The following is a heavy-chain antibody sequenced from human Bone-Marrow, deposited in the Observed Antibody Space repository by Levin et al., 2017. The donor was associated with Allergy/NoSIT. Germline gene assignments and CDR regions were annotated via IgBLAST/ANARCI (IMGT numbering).Heavy chain of an antibody. CDR3: AHRPVSFRESPYFQH. D-gene: IGHD3-10*01. CDR2: IYWDDDK. V-gene: IGHV2-5*02. Sequence: ASGPTLVKPTQTLTLTCTFSGFSLSTSGVGVGWIRQPPGKALEWLALIYWDDDKRYSPSLKSRLTITKDTSKNQVVLTMTNMDPVDTATYYCAHRPVSFRESPYFQHWGQGTLVTVSS. CDR1: GFSLSTSGVG. J-gene: IGHJ1*01.